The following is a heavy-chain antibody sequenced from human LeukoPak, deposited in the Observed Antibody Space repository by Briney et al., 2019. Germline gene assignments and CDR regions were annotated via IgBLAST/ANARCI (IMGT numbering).Heavy chain of an antibody. CDR3: AREKVGVYYYDSSGFDY. V-gene: IGHV1-46*01. J-gene: IGHJ4*02. CDR1: GYTFTSYY. CDR2: INPSGGST. D-gene: IGHD3-22*01. Sequence: ASVKVSCKASGYTFTSYYMHWVRQAPGRGLEWMGIINPSGGSTSYAQKFQGRVTMTRDTSTSTAYMEMSSLISEDTAVYYCAREKVGVYYYDSSGFDYGGQGTLVTVSS.